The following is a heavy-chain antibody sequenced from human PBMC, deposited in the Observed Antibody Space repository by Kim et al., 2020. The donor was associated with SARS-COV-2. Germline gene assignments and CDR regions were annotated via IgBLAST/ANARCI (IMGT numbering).Heavy chain of an antibody. CDR2: IYYSGST. CDR3: ARGVSSAGTGYWYFDL. Sequence: SETLSLTCTVSGGSISSYYWSWIRQPPGKGLEWIGYIYYSGSTNYNPSLKSRVTISVDTSKNQFSLKLSSVTAADTAVYYCARGVSSAGTGYWYFDLWGRGTLVTVSS. J-gene: IGHJ2*01. D-gene: IGHD6-13*01. V-gene: IGHV4-59*01. CDR1: GGSISSYY.